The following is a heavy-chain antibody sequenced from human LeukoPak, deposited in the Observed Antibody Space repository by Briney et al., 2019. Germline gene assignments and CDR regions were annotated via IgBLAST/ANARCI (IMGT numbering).Heavy chain of an antibody. CDR2: IYTSGST. CDR3: ARDFVIAATAEYFQY. CDR1: GGSISSGSYY. Sequence: SQTLSLTCTVSGGSISSGSYYWSWIRQPAGKGLEWIGHIYTSGSTKYNPSLKSRVTISADTSKNQFSLKLSSVTAADTAVYYCARDFVIAATAEYFQYWGQGTLVTVSS. D-gene: IGHD6-13*01. V-gene: IGHV4-61*09. J-gene: IGHJ1*01.